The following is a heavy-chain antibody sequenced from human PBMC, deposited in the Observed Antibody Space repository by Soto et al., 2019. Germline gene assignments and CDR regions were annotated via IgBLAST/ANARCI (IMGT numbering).Heavy chain of an antibody. J-gene: IGHJ4*02. D-gene: IGHD4-17*01. CDR1: GYSFANYW. CDR3: ARHTKTTGGAY. CDR2: IYPGDSDT. Sequence: PGDSLKISCKGSGYSFANYWIGWVRQMPGRGLEWMGIIYPGDSDTRYSPSFQGQVTISADKSISTAYLQWSSLKASDTAMYYCARHTKTTGGAYWGQGTLVTVSS. V-gene: IGHV5-51*01.